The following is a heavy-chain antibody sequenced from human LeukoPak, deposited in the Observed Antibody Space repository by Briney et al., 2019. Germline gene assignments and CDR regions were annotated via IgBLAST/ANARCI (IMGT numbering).Heavy chain of an antibody. V-gene: IGHV3-53*01. J-gene: IGHJ4*02. CDR3: ARVFEGVEDS. CDR2: IYSGGNT. D-gene: IGHD3-10*01. Sequence: GGSLRLSCAASGFTFSSYSMNWVRQAPGKGLEWVSVIYSGGNTYYADSVKGRFTISRDNSKNTLYLQMNSLRAEDTAVYYCARVFEGVEDSWGQGTLVTVSS. CDR1: GFTFSSYS.